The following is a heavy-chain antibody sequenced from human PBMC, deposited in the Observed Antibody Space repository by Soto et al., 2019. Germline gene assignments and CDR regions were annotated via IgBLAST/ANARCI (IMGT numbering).Heavy chain of an antibody. CDR2: ISGSGGST. CDR3: AKDWVVVVTYDY. D-gene: IGHD3-22*01. Sequence: EVQLLESGRGLVQPGGSLRLSCAASGFTFSSYAMSWVRQAPGKGLECVSAISGSGGSTYYADSVKCRFTFSRDNSKKTLYLQMNSLRVEDTAVYYCAKDWVVVVTYDYGAQGTLVTVSS. CDR1: GFTFSSYA. J-gene: IGHJ4*02. V-gene: IGHV3-23*01.